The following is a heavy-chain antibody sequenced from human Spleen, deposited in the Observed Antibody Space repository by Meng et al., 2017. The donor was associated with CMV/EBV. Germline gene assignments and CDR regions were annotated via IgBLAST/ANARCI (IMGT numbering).Heavy chain of an antibody. Sequence: GGSLRLSCAVSGFTVSSNYMSWVRQAPGKGLEWVAVISYDGSNKYYADSVKGRFTISRDNANNSLHLQMRSLRVEDTAVYYCARTYCGAECFYFIYWGQGALVTVSS. V-gene: IGHV3-30*12. CDR3: ARTYCGAECFYFIY. CDR1: GFTVSSNY. CDR2: ISYDGSNK. J-gene: IGHJ4*02. D-gene: IGHD2-21*01.